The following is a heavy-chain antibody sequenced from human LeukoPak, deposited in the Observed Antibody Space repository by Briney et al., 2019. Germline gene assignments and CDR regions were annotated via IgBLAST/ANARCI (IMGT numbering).Heavy chain of an antibody. CDR1: GFTVSSNY. J-gene: IGHJ6*02. V-gene: IGHV3-53*01. CDR2: IYSGGST. Sequence: PGGSLRLSCAASGFTVSSNYMSWVRQAPGKGLEWVSVIYSGGSTYYADSVKGRFTISRDNSKNTLYLQMNSLRAEDTAVYYCARVPTGTLSYYGMDVWGQGTTVTVSS. D-gene: IGHD1-7*01. CDR3: ARVPTGTLSYYGMDV.